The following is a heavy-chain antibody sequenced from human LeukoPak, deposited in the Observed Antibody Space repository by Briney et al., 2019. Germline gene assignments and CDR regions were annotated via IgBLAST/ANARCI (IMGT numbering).Heavy chain of an antibody. CDR2: INPNSGGT. CDR1: GYTFTGYY. J-gene: IGHJ4*02. Sequence: ASVKVSCKASGYTFTGYYLHWVRQAPGQGLEWMGWINPNSGGTNYAQKFQGRVTMTRDTSISTAYMELSRLRSDDTAVYYCAREPGYYYDSSGYGMQWGQGTLVTVSS. D-gene: IGHD3-22*01. V-gene: IGHV1-2*02. CDR3: AREPGYYYDSSGYGMQ.